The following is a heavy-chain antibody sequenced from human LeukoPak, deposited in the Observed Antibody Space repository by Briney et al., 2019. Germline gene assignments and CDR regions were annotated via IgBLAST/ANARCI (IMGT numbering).Heavy chain of an antibody. V-gene: IGHV1-69*05. D-gene: IGHD2-2*01. Sequence: ASVKVSCKASGGTFSSYAISWVRQAPGQELEWMGGIIPIFGTANYAQKFQGRVTITTDESTSTAYMELSSLRSEDTAVYYCARGHCSSTSCYEGLDWFDPWGQGTLVTVSS. CDR1: GGTFSSYA. CDR2: IIPIFGTA. CDR3: ARGHCSSTSCYEGLDWFDP. J-gene: IGHJ5*02.